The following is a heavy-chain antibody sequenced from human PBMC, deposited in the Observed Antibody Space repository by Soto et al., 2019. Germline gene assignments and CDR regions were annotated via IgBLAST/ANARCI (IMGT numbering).Heavy chain of an antibody. D-gene: IGHD2-2*01. J-gene: IGHJ6*03. Sequence: GASVKVSCKASGYTFTGYYMHWVRQAPGQGLEWMGWINPNSGGTNYAQKFQGWVTMTRDTSISTAYMELSRLRSDDTAVYYCARGGRHCSSTSCYFRVHHLSHYMDVWGKGTTVTVSS. CDR2: INPNSGGT. CDR1: GYTFTGYY. CDR3: ARGGRHCSSTSCYFRVHHLSHYMDV. V-gene: IGHV1-2*04.